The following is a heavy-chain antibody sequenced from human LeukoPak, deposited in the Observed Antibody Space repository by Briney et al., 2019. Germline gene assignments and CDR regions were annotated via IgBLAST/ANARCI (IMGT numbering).Heavy chain of an antibody. CDR1: GGSISSYY. CDR2: IYYSGST. Sequence: PSETLSLTCTVSGGSISSYYWSWIRQPPGKGLEWIGYIYYSGSTNYNPSLKSRVTISVDTSKNQFSLKLSSVTAADTAVYYCADGSGSYWGQGTLVTVSS. V-gene: IGHV4-59*01. CDR3: ADGSGSY. J-gene: IGHJ4*02. D-gene: IGHD3-10*01.